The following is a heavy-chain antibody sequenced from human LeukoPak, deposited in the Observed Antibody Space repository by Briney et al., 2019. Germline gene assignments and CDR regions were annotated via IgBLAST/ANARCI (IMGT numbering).Heavy chain of an antibody. V-gene: IGHV1-18*01. CDR1: GYTFTSYG. CDR2: ISAYNGNT. J-gene: IGHJ2*01. D-gene: IGHD4-17*01. Sequence: ASVKVSCKASGYTFTSYGISWVRQAPGKGLEWMGWISAYNGNTNYAQKLQGRVTMTTDTSTSTAYMELRSLRSDDTAVYYCARGAMTTVTTSPWYFDLWGRGTLVTVSS. CDR3: ARGAMTTVTTSPWYFDL.